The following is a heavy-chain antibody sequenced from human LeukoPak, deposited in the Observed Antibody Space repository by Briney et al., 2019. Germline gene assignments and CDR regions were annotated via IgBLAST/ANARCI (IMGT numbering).Heavy chain of an antibody. CDR3: AREWELLAYYFDY. CDR2: FSYSGST. D-gene: IGHD1-26*01. V-gene: IGHV4-39*07. Sequence: SETLSLTCTVSGGSISSSRYSWGWIRQPPGKGLEWIGSFSYSGSTYYNPSPKSRVTISVDTSNNQFSLKLSSVTAADTAVYYCAREWELLAYYFDYWGQGTLVTVSS. CDR1: GGSISSSRYS. J-gene: IGHJ4*02.